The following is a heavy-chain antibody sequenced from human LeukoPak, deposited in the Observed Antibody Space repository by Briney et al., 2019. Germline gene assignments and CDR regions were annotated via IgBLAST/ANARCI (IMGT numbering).Heavy chain of an antibody. CDR3: ARRAGAYSHPYDY. CDR2: IYSDNT. CDR1: GSTFSSYA. J-gene: IGHJ4*02. D-gene: IGHD4/OR15-4a*01. V-gene: IGHV3-23*05. Sequence: GGSLRLSCAASGSTFSSYAMSWVRQAPGKGLEWVSFIYSDNTHYSDSVKGRFTISRDNSKNTLYLQMNSLRAEDTAVYYCARRAGAYSHPYDYWGQGTLVTVSS.